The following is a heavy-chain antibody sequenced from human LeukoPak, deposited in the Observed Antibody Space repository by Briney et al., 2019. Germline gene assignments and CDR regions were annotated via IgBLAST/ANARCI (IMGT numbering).Heavy chain of an antibody. Sequence: SETLSLTCTVSGGSIISRGYYWGWIRQPPGKGLEWIGSIYYTGSTYYNPSLKSRVTMSVDASKDQFSLKMSSVTAADTAVYYCARSETIMIKFDYWGHGALVTVSS. CDR3: ARSETIMIKFDY. J-gene: IGHJ4*01. CDR1: GGSIISRGYY. V-gene: IGHV4-39*01. D-gene: IGHD3-16*01. CDR2: IYYTGST.